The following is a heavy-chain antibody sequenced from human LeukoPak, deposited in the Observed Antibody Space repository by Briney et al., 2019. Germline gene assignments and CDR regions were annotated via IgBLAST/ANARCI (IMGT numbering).Heavy chain of an antibody. Sequence: GGSLRLSCAASGFTFRNFAMHWVRQAPGKGLEWVSVIWYDGSNKYYADSVKGRFTISRDNSKNTLSLQMSSLRAEDTAVYYCARSAYCSGGACYSKTFDYWGQGTLVTVSS. D-gene: IGHD2-15*01. CDR3: ARSAYCSGGACYSKTFDY. CDR2: IWYDGSNK. V-gene: IGHV3-33*01. CDR1: GFTFRNFA. J-gene: IGHJ4*02.